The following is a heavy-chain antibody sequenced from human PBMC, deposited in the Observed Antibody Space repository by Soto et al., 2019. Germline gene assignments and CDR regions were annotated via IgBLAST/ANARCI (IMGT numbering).Heavy chain of an antibody. CDR2: INAGNGNT. Sequence: ASVKVSCKASGYTFTSYAMHWVRQAPGQRLEWMGWINAGNGNTKYSQKFQGRVTITRDTSASTAYMELSSLRSEDTAVYYCARGAPYGDYQPFDYWGQGTLVTVSS. CDR1: GYTFTSYA. V-gene: IGHV1-3*01. CDR3: ARGAPYGDYQPFDY. D-gene: IGHD4-17*01. J-gene: IGHJ4*02.